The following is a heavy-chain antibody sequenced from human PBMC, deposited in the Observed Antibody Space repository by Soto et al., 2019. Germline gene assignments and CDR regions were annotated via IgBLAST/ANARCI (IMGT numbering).Heavy chain of an antibody. CDR2: IRSRAYGGTT. V-gene: IGHV3-49*02. CDR1: GFTLGAYA. Sequence: EVQLVESGGGLVQPGPSLRLSCTGSGFTLGAYAMSWVRQAPGKGLEWVGSIRSRAYGGTTEYAASVKGRFTISSDKSKNTLYFQLSSLRIEDTAVYYCTRDGRGLGRLSLFEYWGQGVLVTVSS. CDR3: TRDGRGLGRLSLFEY. J-gene: IGHJ4*02. D-gene: IGHD2-21*02.